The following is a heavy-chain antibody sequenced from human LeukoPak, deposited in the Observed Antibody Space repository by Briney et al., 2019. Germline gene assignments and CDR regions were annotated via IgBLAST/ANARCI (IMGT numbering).Heavy chain of an antibody. CDR3: ARQYSGSYYRPYYFDS. D-gene: IGHD1-26*01. J-gene: IGHJ4*02. CDR2: IHTGASDT. Sequence: GESLKISCKASGYSFTIYWIGWVRQMPGKGLEWMGVIHTGASDTKYSPSFEGQVTISADRSINTAYLQWSSLKASDTAKYFCARQYSGSYYRPYYFDSWGQGTLVTVSS. CDR1: GYSFTIYW. V-gene: IGHV5-51*01.